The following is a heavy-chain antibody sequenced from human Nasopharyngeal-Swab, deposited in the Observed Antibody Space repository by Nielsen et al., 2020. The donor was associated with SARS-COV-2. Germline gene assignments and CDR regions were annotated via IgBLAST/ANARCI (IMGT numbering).Heavy chain of an antibody. CDR3: ARLKGDSGYSYGYYLRNWFDP. V-gene: IGHV4-39*01. Sequence: RQAPGKGLEWIGSIYYSGSTYYNPSLKSRVTISVDTSKNQFSLKLSSVTAADTAVYYCARLKGDSGYSYGYYLRNWFDPRGQGTLVTVSS. D-gene: IGHD5-18*01. CDR2: IYYSGST. J-gene: IGHJ5*02.